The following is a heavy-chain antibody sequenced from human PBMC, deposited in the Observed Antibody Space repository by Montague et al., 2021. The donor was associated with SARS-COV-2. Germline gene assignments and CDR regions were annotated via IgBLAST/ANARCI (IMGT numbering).Heavy chain of an antibody. D-gene: IGHD2-15*01. V-gene: IGHV3-48*03. Sequence: SLRLSCAASGFTFSSYEMNWVRQAPGKGLEWVSYISSSGSTICYADSVKGRFTISRDNAKNSLYLQMNSLRAEDTAVYYCARVPYCSGGSCYYYYYMDVWGKGTTVTVSS. CDR1: GFTFSSYE. CDR3: ARVPYCSGGSCYYYYYMDV. CDR2: ISSSGSTI. J-gene: IGHJ6*03.